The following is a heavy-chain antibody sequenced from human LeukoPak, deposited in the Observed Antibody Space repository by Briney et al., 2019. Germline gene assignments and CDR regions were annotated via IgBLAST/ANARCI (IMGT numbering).Heavy chain of an antibody. J-gene: IGHJ4*02. Sequence: GESLKISCKGSGYSFTSNWIGWVRQMSGKGLEWMGIIYPGDSDTRYSPSFQGQVTISADKSISTAYLQWSSLKASDTAMYYCARTPPTTYYYSSGSVEYFDYWGQGTLVTVSS. CDR2: IYPGDSDT. CDR3: ARTPPTTYYYSSGSVEYFDY. D-gene: IGHD3-10*01. CDR1: GYSFTSNW. V-gene: IGHV5-51*01.